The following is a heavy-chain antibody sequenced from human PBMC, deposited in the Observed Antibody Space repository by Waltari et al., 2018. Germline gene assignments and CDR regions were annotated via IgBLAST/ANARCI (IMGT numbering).Heavy chain of an antibody. CDR2: INRSGKA. CDR3: ARDRGRGLYLDS. V-gene: IGHV4-4*02. D-gene: IGHD2-15*01. CDR1: GASLGRRDW. Sequence: QVQLRESGPGLVKPSGTLSLTCAVSGASLGRRDWLSWVRQPPGKGLEWIGQINRSGKANYNPSLESRATVSIDTSNNQLSLKVTSATAADTAVYYCARDRGRGLYLDSWGQGTLVTVSP. J-gene: IGHJ4*02.